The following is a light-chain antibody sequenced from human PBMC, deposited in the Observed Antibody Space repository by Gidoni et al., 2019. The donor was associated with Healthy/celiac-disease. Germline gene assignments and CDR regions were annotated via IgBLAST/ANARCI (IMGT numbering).Light chain of an antibody. CDR2: LGS. CDR1: QSLLHSNVYNY. J-gene: IGKJ1*01. Sequence: IVMTPSPLSLPVTPGEPASISCRSSQSLLHSNVYNYLDWYLQKPGQSPQLLIYLGSNRASGVPDRFSGSGSGTDFTLKISRVEAEDVGVYYCMQALQTPWTFGQGTKVEIK. V-gene: IGKV2-28*01. CDR3: MQALQTPWT.